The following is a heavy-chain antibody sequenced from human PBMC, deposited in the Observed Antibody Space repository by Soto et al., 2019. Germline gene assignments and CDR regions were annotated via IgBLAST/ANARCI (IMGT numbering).Heavy chain of an antibody. CDR2: FDPEDGET. CDR1: GYTLTELS. J-gene: IGHJ3*02. Sequence: GASVKVSCKVSGYTLTELSMHWVRQAPGKGLEWMGGFDPEDGETIYAQKFQGRVTMTEDTSTDTAYMELSSLRSEDTAVYYCATVWSSYDAFDIWGQGTMVTVSS. D-gene: IGHD1-26*01. V-gene: IGHV1-24*01. CDR3: ATVWSSYDAFDI.